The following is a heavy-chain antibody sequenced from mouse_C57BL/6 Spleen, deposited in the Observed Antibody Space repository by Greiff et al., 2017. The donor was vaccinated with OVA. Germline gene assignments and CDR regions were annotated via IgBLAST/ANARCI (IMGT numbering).Heavy chain of an antibody. CDR2: INPSSGYT. CDR1: GYTFTSYW. J-gene: IGHJ4*01. D-gene: IGHD2-5*01. V-gene: IGHV1-7*01. Sequence: QVHVKQSGAELAKPGASVKLSCKASGYTFTSYWMHWVKQRPGQGLEWIGYINPSSGYTKYNQKFKDKATLTADKSSSTAYMQLSSLTYEDSAVYYCASPYYSNYVGYYAMDYWGQGTSVTVSS. CDR3: ASPYYSNYVGYYAMDY.